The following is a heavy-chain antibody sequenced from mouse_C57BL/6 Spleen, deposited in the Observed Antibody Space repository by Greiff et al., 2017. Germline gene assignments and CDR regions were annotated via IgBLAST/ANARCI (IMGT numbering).Heavy chain of an antibody. CDR1: GYSITSGYY. Sequence: EVQLVESGPGLVKPSQSLSLTCSVTGYSITSGYYWNWIRQFPGNKLEWMGYISYDGSNNYNPSLKNRIPITRDTSKNQFFLKLNSVTTEDTATYYGARDYGNYYAMDYWGQGTSVTVSS. D-gene: IGHD2-1*01. V-gene: IGHV3-6*01. CDR3: ARDYGNYYAMDY. CDR2: ISYDGSN. J-gene: IGHJ4*01.